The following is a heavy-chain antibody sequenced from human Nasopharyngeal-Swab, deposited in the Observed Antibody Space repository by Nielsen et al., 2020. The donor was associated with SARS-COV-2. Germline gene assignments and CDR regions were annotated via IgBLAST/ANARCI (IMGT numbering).Heavy chain of an antibody. D-gene: IGHD4-17*01. CDR3: ARRLRNYWYFDL. J-gene: IGHJ2*01. CDR2: ISYSGST. CDR1: GGSISSYY. Sequence: SETLSLTCTVSGGSISSYYWSWIRQPPGKGLEWIGDISYSGSTNYNPSRKSRVTLSLDTSKNQFSLKLSFVTAADAAVHYCARRLRNYWYFDLWGRGTLVTVSS. V-gene: IGHV4-59*01.